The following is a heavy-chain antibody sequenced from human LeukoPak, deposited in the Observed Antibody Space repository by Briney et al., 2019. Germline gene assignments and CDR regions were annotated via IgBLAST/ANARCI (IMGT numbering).Heavy chain of an antibody. CDR2: ISTSSGYI. Sequence: PGGSLRLSCAASTFTFSSFSMNWVRQAPGKGLEWVSSISTSSGYIYYADSVKGRFTISRDNAKSSLDLQMNSLRVEDTAVYYCARDWGTDFWSGYMDWGQGTLVTVSS. CDR3: ARDWGTDFWSGYMD. D-gene: IGHD3-3*01. V-gene: IGHV3-21*01. J-gene: IGHJ4*02. CDR1: TFTFSSFS.